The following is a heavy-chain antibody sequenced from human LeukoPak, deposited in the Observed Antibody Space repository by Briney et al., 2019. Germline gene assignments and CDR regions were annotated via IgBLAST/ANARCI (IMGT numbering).Heavy chain of an antibody. D-gene: IGHD1-1*01. CDR2: ISGGGTTT. Sequence: SGGSLRLSCEGSGFTFVNFVMSWVRQVPGKGLEWVSSISGGGTTTFYADSVRGRFTISRDNAQNSLYLQMGSLRVEDTAVYYCARMGGTNWNREVNWFDPWGQGTLVTVSS. V-gene: IGHV3-23*01. CDR1: GFTFVNFV. J-gene: IGHJ5*02. CDR3: ARMGGTNWNREVNWFDP.